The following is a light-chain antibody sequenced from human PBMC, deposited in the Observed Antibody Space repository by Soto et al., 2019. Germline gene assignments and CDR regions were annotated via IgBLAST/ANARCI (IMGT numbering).Light chain of an antibody. V-gene: IGLV2-18*02. J-gene: IGLJ1*01. Sequence: QSVLTQPPSVSGSPGQSVTISCTGTSSDIGKYDRVSWYQQSPGTAPKLIIYEVTNRPSGVPARFSGSKSGNTASLTISGLQAEDEADYYCSSYISTSRYVFGAGTKVTV. CDR1: SSDIGKYDR. CDR2: EVT. CDR3: SSYISTSRYV.